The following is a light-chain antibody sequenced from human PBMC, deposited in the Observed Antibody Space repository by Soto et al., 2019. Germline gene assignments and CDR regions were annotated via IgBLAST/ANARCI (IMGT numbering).Light chain of an antibody. CDR1: SFDIGKNY. J-gene: IGLJ1*01. CDR3: GTWDRSLTYYL. V-gene: IGLV1-51*01. CDR2: DSE. Sequence: QAVVTQPPSVSAAPGQKVIISCSGSSFDIGKNYVSWYQHLPGTAPKLLIYDSEKRLAGVPDRFAASKSGTSATLAISGLQTGDEANYFCGTWDRSLTYYLFGTGTKLTVL.